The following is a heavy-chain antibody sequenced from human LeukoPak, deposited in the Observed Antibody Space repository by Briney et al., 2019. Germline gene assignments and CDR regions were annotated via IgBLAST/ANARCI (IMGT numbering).Heavy chain of an antibody. V-gene: IGHV4-34*01. CDR2: INHSGST. D-gene: IGHD1-26*01. CDR1: GRSFSGYY. Sequence: SETLSLTCAVYGRSFSGYYSSWIRQPPGKGLEWIGEINHSGSTNYNTTLKSRVTISVDTSKNQFSLKLSSVTAADTAVYYCARSPARESYDAFDIWGQGTMVTVSS. J-gene: IGHJ3*02. CDR3: ARSPARESYDAFDI.